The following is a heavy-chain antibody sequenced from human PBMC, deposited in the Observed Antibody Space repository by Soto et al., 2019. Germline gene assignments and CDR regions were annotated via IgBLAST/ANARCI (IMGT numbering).Heavy chain of an antibody. CDR1: GFTFSDYY. D-gene: IGHD6-19*01. CDR3: ASGIDSGWYVHFDY. CDR2: ISSSGSTI. Sequence: GGSLRLSCAASGFTFSDYYMSWIRQATGKGLEWVSYISSSGSTIYYADSVKGRFTISRDNAKNPLYLQMNSLRAEDTAVYYCASGIDSGWYVHFDYWGQGTLVTVSS. J-gene: IGHJ4*02. V-gene: IGHV3-11*01.